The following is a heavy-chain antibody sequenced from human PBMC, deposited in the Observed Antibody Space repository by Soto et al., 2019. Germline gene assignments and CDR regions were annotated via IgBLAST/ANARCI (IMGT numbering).Heavy chain of an antibody. CDR2: ISGSGGST. D-gene: IGHD6-19*01. CDR3: VRDKSPYSSGWHNRHFDY. V-gene: IGHV3-23*01. CDR1: GFTFSSYA. Sequence: PGASLRLSCAASGFTFSSYAMSWVRQAPGKRLEWVSAISGSGGSTYYADSVKGRFTISRDNSKNTLYLQMNSLRAEDTAVYYCVRDKSPYSSGWHNRHFDYWGHGTLVTVSS. J-gene: IGHJ4*01.